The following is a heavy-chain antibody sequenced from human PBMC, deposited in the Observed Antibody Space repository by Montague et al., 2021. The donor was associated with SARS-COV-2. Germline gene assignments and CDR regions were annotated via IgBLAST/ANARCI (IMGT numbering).Heavy chain of an antibody. CDR2: IYFTGKT. J-gene: IGHJ3*02. D-gene: IGHD1-7*01. CDR3: ARWELNNAFDI. V-gene: IGHV4-39*02. Sequence: SETLSLTCSVSGDSISRSHYFWAWIRQPPGMGLEWIGSIYFTGKTYYHPSLKSRATISIDTSKNHFSLRLSSVTAADSAVFYCARWELNNAFDIWGLGTMITISS. CDR1: GDSISRSHYF.